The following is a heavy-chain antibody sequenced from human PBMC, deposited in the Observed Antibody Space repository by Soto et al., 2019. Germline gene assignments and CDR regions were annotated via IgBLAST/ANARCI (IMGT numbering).Heavy chain of an antibody. D-gene: IGHD6-13*01. Sequence: QVQLQESGPGLVKPSQTLSLTCTVSGGSISSGGYYWSWIRQHPGKGLEWIGYIYYSGSTYYNPSLKSRVTISVDTSKNQFTLKLSSVTAADTAVYYCARDLRGGAAAFSFGYWGQGTLVTVSS. V-gene: IGHV4-31*03. CDR1: GGSISSGGYY. J-gene: IGHJ4*02. CDR2: IYYSGST. CDR3: ARDLRGGAAAFSFGY.